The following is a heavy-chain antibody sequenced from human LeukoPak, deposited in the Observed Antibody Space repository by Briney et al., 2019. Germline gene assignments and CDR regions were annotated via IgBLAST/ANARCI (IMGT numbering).Heavy chain of an antibody. Sequence: PGGSLRLSCAASGFTFSSYAMSWVRQAPGKGLEWVSAISGSGGSTYYADSVKGRFTISRDNSKNTLYLQMNSLRAEDTAVYYCAKVRALYCSSTSCYNFDYWGQGTLVTVSS. CDR1: GFTFSSYA. CDR3: AKVRALYCSSTSCYNFDY. D-gene: IGHD2-2*02. CDR2: ISGSGGST. V-gene: IGHV3-23*01. J-gene: IGHJ4*02.